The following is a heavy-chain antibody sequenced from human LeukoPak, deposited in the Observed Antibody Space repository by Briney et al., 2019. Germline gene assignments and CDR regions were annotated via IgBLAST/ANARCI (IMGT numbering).Heavy chain of an antibody. V-gene: IGHV3-23*01. CDR3: ARDPYRFAFDI. J-gene: IGHJ3*02. D-gene: IGHD1-26*01. Sequence: GGSLRLSCAASGFTFSSYAMSWVRQAPGKGLEWVSAISGSGGSTYYADSVKGRFTISRDNANNSLYLQMNSLRAEYTAVYYCARDPYRFAFDIWGQGTVVLVSS. CDR1: GFTFSSYA. CDR2: ISGSGGST.